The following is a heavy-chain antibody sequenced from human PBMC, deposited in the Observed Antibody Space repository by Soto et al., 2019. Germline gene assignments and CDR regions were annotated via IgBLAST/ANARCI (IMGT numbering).Heavy chain of an antibody. CDR2: ISSSSSTI. D-gene: IGHD2-2*01. CDR1: GFTFSSYS. Sequence: GGSLRLSCAASGFTFSSYSMNWVRQAPGKGLEWVSYISSSSSTIYYADSVKGRFTISRDNAKNTLYLQMNSLRAEDTAVYYCAKVVVPAEYHYYYYGMDVWGQGTTVTVSS. V-gene: IGHV3-48*01. J-gene: IGHJ6*02. CDR3: AKVVVPAEYHYYYYGMDV.